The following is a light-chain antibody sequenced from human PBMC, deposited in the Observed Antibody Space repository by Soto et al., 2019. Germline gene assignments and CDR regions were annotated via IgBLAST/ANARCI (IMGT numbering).Light chain of an antibody. CDR1: QTISSW. J-gene: IGKJ1*01. CDR2: KAS. CDR3: QHYNSYSEA. Sequence: DIQMTQSPSTLSGSVGDIVTINVRASQTISSWLAWYQQKPGKAPKLLIYKASTLKSGVPSRFSGSGSGTEFTLTISSLQPDDFATYYCQHYNSYSEAFGQGTKVDIK. V-gene: IGKV1-5*03.